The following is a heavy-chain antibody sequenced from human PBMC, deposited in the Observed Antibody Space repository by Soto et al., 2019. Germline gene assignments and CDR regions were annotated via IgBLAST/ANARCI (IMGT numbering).Heavy chain of an antibody. Sequence: PSETLSLTCTVSGDSISRVAYYWTWIRQHPVKGLEWIGYISNSGRTYYNPSLKSRVTISFDASKNQISLQVRSATAADAAVYYCARDLKEYCSDGKCNWFDPWGQGTLVTVSS. CDR3: ARDLKEYCSDGKCNWFDP. CDR2: ISNSGRT. V-gene: IGHV4-31*03. D-gene: IGHD2-15*01. CDR1: GDSISRVAYY. J-gene: IGHJ5*02.